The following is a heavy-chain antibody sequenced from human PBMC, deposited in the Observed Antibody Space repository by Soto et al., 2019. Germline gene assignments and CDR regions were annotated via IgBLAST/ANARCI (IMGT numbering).Heavy chain of an antibody. CDR3: ARGWNDFPH. J-gene: IGHJ1*01. CDR2: IIPVFGTA. Sequence: QVQLVQSGAEVKKPGSSVKVSCQASGGTFSSYAISWVRQAPGHGLECMGGIIPVFGTANYAQKFQGRVTINADESTSTVYMELSSLRSEDTAVYYCARGWNDFPHWGQGTLVTVSS. V-gene: IGHV1-69*01. CDR1: GGTFSSYA. D-gene: IGHD1-1*01.